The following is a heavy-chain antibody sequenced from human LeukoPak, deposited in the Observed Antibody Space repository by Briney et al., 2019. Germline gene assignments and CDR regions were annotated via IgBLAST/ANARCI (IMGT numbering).Heavy chain of an antibody. Sequence: PGRSLRLSCVVSGFTFSSYWMSWVRQAPGKGLEWVANIKQDGSEKYYVDSVKGRFTISRDNAKNSLYLQMNSLRAEDTAVYYCARDYSSSWEDNYYGMDVWGQGTTVTVSS. V-gene: IGHV3-7*01. CDR3: ARDYSSSWEDNYYGMDV. CDR2: IKQDGSEK. J-gene: IGHJ6*02. CDR1: GFTFSSYW. D-gene: IGHD6-13*01.